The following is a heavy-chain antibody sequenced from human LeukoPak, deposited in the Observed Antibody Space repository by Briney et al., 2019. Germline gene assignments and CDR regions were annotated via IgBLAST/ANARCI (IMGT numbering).Heavy chain of an antibody. D-gene: IGHD3-22*01. CDR1: GFTFRSYR. CDR3: ARDDNSAFDI. Sequence: GGSLRLSCAASGFTFRSYRMNWVRQAPGKGLEWVASIKQGESERYYVDSVNGRFTISRDNAKNSLYLQMNSLRAEDTAVYYCARDDNSAFDIWGQGTMVTVSS. J-gene: IGHJ3*02. V-gene: IGHV3-7*04. CDR2: IKQGESER.